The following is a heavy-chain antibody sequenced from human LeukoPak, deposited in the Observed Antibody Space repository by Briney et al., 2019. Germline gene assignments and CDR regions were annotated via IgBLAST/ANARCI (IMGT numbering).Heavy chain of an antibody. Sequence: ASVKVSCKASGYTFTDYYIHWVRQAPGQGLEWMGWINPNSGGTNYAQKFQGRVTMTRDTSISTAYMELSRLRSDDTAVYYCARVGNLASIAAAGNDYFDYWGQGTLVTVSS. CDR3: ARVGNLASIAAAGNDYFDY. J-gene: IGHJ4*02. CDR1: GYTFTDYY. CDR2: INPNSGGT. V-gene: IGHV1-2*02. D-gene: IGHD6-13*01.